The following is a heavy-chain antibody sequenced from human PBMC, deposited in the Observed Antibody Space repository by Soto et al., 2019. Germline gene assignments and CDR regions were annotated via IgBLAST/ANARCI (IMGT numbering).Heavy chain of an antibody. CDR2: INPNSGGT. CDR3: ARVGGLRYSYGYRYYFDY. J-gene: IGHJ4*02. CDR1: GYTFTAYY. V-gene: IGHV1-2*04. D-gene: IGHD5-18*01. Sequence: ASVKVSCKASGYTFTAYYMHWVRQAPGQGLELMGWINPNSGGTNYAQKFQGWVTMTRDTSISTAYMELSRLRSDDTAVYYCARVGGLRYSYGYRYYFDYWGQGTLVTVSS.